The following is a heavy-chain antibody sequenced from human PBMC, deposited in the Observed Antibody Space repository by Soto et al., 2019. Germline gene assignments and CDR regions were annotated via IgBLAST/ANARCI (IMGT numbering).Heavy chain of an antibody. D-gene: IGHD2-15*01. CDR1: GGTFSSYA. J-gene: IGHJ4*02. Sequence: SVKVSCKASGGTFSSYAISWVRQAPGQGLEWMGGIIPIFGTANYAQKFQGRVTITADESTSTAYMELSSLRSEDTAVYYCARAGGGYCSGGSCYGFDYWGQGSLVTVS. CDR3: ARAGGGYCSGGSCYGFDY. CDR2: IIPIFGTA. V-gene: IGHV1-69*13.